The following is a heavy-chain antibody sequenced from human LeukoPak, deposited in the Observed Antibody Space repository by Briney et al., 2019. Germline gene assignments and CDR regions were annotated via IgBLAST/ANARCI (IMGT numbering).Heavy chain of an antibody. J-gene: IGHJ4*02. V-gene: IGHV4-61*02. CDR3: ARKPPGY. Sequence: SQTLSLTCTVSGGSVTRGNYYWNWIRQPAGKGLEWIGRIYTNGGASYNPSLKSRVTISIDASKNQFSLKLSSVTAADTAVYYCARKPPGYWGQGILVPVSS. CDR2: IYTNGGA. CDR1: GGSVTRGNYY.